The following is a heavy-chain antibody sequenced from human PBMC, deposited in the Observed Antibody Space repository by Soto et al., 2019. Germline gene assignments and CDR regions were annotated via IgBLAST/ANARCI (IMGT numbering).Heavy chain of an antibody. CDR1: GYTFTSYA. D-gene: IGHD5-12*01. V-gene: IGHV1-3*01. CDR3: ARDSVATTIPGLPDY. J-gene: IGHJ4*02. CDR2: INAGNGNT. Sequence: QVQLVQSGAEVKKPGASVKVSCKASGYTFTSYAMHWVRQAPGQRLEWMGWINAGNGNTKYSQKFQGRVTITRDTSASTAYMELSSLRSEDTAVYYCARDSVATTIPGLPDYWGQGTLVTVSS.